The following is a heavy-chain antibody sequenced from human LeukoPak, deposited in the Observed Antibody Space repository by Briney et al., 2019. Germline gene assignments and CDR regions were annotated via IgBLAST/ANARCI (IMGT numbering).Heavy chain of an antibody. CDR1: GYTFTRYG. V-gene: IGHV1-18*01. D-gene: IGHD6-19*01. J-gene: IGHJ4*02. Sequence: ASVKVSCKASGYTFTRYGISWVRQAPGQGLEWMGWISAYNGNTNYAQKLQGRVTMTTDTSTSTAYMELRSLRSDDTAVYYCARDPSGIAVAVFDYWGQGTLVTVSS. CDR3: ARDPSGIAVAVFDY. CDR2: ISAYNGNT.